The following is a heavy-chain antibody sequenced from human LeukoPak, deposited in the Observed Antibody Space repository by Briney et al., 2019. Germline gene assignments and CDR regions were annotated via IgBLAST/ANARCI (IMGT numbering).Heavy chain of an antibody. CDR2: IYYSGST. D-gene: IGHD6-19*01. V-gene: IGHV4-39*07. J-gene: IGHJ3*02. CDR1: GGSISSDYHY. CDR3: ARDQRGIAVAGTQGAFDI. Sequence: SETLSLTCTVSGGSISSDYHYWGWIRQPPGKGLEWIGSIYYSGSTYYNSSLKSRVTISVDTSKNQFSLKLSSVTAADTAVYYCARDQRGIAVAGTQGAFDIWGQGTMVTVSS.